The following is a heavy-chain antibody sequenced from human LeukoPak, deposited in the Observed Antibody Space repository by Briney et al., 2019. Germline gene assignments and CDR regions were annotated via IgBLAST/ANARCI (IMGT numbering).Heavy chain of an antibody. D-gene: IGHD5-12*01. CDR2: LYSGGTT. CDR3: ARVNRGAYDS. Sequence: GGSLRLSCAASGFIVSSNYMTWVRQAPGEGLEVISVLYSGGTTYYPDSVKGRFSISRDNFNNTLYLQMNSLRAEDTAVYYCARVNRGAYDSWGQGTLVTVSS. J-gene: IGHJ5*02. V-gene: IGHV3-53*01. CDR1: GFIVSSNY.